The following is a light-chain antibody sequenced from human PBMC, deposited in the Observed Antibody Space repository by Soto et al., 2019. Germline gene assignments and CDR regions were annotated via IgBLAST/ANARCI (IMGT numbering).Light chain of an antibody. Sequence: QSALTQPASVSGSPGXXVTISCTXXXXXVGDFNYVSWYQHLPGRAPKLIIYDVTNRPSGISYRFSASKSGRTASLTISGLQAEDEADYYCSSYSSSTTHVVFGGGTKLTVL. CDR2: DVT. J-gene: IGLJ2*01. CDR3: SSYSSSTTHVV. CDR1: XXXVGDFNY. V-gene: IGLV2-14*03.